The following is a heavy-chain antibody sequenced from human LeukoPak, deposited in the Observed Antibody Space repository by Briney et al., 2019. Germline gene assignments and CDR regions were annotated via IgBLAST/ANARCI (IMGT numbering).Heavy chain of an antibody. D-gene: IGHD5-24*01. CDR1: GYTFTDYY. V-gene: IGHV1-2*02. CDR3: ARGRNIEMTTMSGGSDY. CDR2: LNPNSGDT. Sequence: ASVTLSCKASGYTFTDYYMHWVRQAPGQGLEWMGWLNPNSGDTNYAQKFQGRVSMTRDTSISTAYMDLSDLRSDDTAVYYCARGRNIEMTTMSGGSDYWGQGTLGTVSS. J-gene: IGHJ4*02.